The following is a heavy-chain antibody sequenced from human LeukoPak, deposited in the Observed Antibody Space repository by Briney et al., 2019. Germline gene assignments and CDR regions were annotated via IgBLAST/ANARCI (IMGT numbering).Heavy chain of an antibody. CDR1: GFTFSNYW. CDR2: INNDGSTT. J-gene: IGHJ6*03. CDR3: ANGYCTNGVCYPYYYYYMDV. D-gene: IGHD2-8*01. V-gene: IGHV3-74*01. Sequence: GGSLRLSCAASGFTFSNYWMHWVRQTPGKGLVWVSRINNDGSTTSYADSVKGRFTISRDNAKNALYLQMNSLRAEDTAVYYCANGYCTNGVCYPYYYYYMDVWGKGTTVTVSS.